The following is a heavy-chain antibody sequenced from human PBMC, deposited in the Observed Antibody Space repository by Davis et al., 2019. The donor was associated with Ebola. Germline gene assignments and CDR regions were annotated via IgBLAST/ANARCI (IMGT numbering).Heavy chain of an antibody. CDR2: IRSKANSYAT. J-gene: IGHJ4*02. CDR1: GFTFNYYA. CDR3: TNRKNEY. Sequence: GESLKISCATSGFTFNYYAMSWVRQASGRGLEWVGRIRSKANSYATTYAASVKGRFTISRDDSKNTAYLQMNSLKMDDTAVYYCTNRKNEYWGQGTLVTVSS. V-gene: IGHV3-73*01.